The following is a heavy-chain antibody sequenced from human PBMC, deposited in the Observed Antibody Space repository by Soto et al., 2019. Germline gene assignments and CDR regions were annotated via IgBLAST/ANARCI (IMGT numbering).Heavy chain of an antibody. Sequence: ASVKVSWKASGYTFTSYYMHWVRQAPGQGLEWMGIINPSGGSTSYAQKFQGRVTMTRDTSTSTVYMELSSLRSEDTAVYYCARVPYSGYDLVHWGHGTLVTVSS. CDR1: GYTFTSYY. D-gene: IGHD5-12*01. V-gene: IGHV1-46*03. CDR3: ARVPYSGYDLVH. J-gene: IGHJ4*01. CDR2: INPSGGST.